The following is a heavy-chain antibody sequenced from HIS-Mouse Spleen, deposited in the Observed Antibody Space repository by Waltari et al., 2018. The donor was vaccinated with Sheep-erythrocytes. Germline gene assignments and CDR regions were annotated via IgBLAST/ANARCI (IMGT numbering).Heavy chain of an antibody. Sequence: EVQLVESGGGLVQPGGSLRLSCAASGFTFSSYWMHWVRQAPGKGLVWVSRFNSDGSSTSYAYSVKGRFTISRDNAKNTLYLQMNSLRAEDTAVYYCARETEWELSFDYWGQGTLVTVSS. CDR3: ARETEWELSFDY. CDR1: GFTFSSYW. D-gene: IGHD1-26*01. V-gene: IGHV3-74*01. CDR2: FNSDGSST. J-gene: IGHJ4*02.